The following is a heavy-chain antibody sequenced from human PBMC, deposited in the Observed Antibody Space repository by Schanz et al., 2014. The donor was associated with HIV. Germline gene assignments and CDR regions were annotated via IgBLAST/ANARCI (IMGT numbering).Heavy chain of an antibody. CDR2: ISYDGINK. CDR1: GFNFNSYG. CDR3: AKDGGSRGRRRGMDV. V-gene: IGHV3-30*18. D-gene: IGHD3-16*01. J-gene: IGHJ6*02. Sequence: QVQLVESGGGVVQPGRSLRLSCVASGFNFNSYGIHWVRQAPGKGLEWVTLISYDGINKYYADSVKGRFTISRDNSKNTLYLQINSLRIDDTAVYYCAKDGGSRGRRRGMDVWGQGTTVTVSS.